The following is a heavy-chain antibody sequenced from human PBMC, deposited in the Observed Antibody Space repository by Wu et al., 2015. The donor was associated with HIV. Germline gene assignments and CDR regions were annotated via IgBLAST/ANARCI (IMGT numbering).Heavy chain of an antibody. J-gene: IGHJ4*02. V-gene: IGHV1-18*01. CDR1: EAPSATYG. D-gene: IGHD1-26*01. CDR3: ASSGSYAEFDY. CDR2: ISAYNGNT. Sequence: EVKKDRGSVQSRVVLARLLEAPSATYGISWVRQAPGQGLEWMGWISAYNGNTNYAQKLQGRVTMTTDTSTSTAYMELRSLRSDDTAVYYCASSGSYAEFDYWGQGTLVTVSS.